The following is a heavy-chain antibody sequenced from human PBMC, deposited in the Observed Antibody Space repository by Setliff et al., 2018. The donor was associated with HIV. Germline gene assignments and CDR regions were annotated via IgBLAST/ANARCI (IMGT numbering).Heavy chain of an antibody. D-gene: IGHD6-19*01. CDR3: AREGSGWDPGY. CDR2: ISSTSSTI. J-gene: IGHJ4*02. V-gene: IGHV3-48*02. Sequence: GESLKISCAASGFTFSTSSMNWVRQAPGKGLEWVSYISSTSSTIYYADSVKGLFTISRDNAKNSLFLRMNSLRDEDTAVYYCAREGSGWDPGYWGQGSLVTVSS. CDR1: GFTFSTSS.